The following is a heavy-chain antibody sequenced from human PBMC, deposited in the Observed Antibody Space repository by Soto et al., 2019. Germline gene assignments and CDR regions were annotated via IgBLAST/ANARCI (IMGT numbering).Heavy chain of an antibody. CDR2: ISGSGGST. Sequence: GGSLRLSCAASGFTFSSYAMSWVRQAPGKGLERVSAISGSGGSTYYADSVKGRFTIYRDNSKNTLYLQMNSLRAEDSALYYCAKGGERWLHPYYFDYWGQGTLVTVS. V-gene: IGHV3-23*01. CDR3: AKGGERWLHPYYFDY. J-gene: IGHJ4*02. D-gene: IGHD5-12*01. CDR1: GFTFSSYA.